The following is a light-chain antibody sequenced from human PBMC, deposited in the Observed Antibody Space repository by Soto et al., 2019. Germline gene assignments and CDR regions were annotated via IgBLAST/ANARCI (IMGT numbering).Light chain of an antibody. J-gene: IGKJ1*01. Sequence: EIVMTQSPATLSVSPGERATLSCRASQSVSSNLSWYQQKPGQAPRLLIYGASTRATGIPARFSGSGSGTEFTLTISSLQSEDFAVYYCQQYNNWPRWTFGQGTKVDNK. CDR3: QQYNNWPRWT. CDR2: GAS. V-gene: IGKV3-15*01. CDR1: QSVSSN.